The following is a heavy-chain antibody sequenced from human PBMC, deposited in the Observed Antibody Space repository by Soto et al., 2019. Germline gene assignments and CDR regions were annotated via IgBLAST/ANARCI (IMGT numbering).Heavy chain of an antibody. J-gene: IGHJ4*02. Sequence: EAHLVGSGGGLVQPGGSLRLSCAASGFAVSANYLSWVRQAPGKGLEWVSLIYSGGDTDYADSVRGRFTISRDNSKNTLDLQMNSLKAEDTAVYYCATRMTTATYWGQGSLVNVSS. D-gene: IGHD4-17*01. CDR1: GFAVSANY. CDR3: ATRMTTATY. CDR2: IYSGGDT. V-gene: IGHV3-66*01.